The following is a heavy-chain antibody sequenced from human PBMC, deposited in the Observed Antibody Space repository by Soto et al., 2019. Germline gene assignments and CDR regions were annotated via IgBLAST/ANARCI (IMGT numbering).Heavy chain of an antibody. V-gene: IGHV3-23*01. CDR1: GFTFSSYA. Sequence: EVQLLESGGGLVQPGGSLRLSCAGSGFTFSSYAMSWVRQAPGKGLEWVSALSGSGGSTYYTDTVKGRFTISRNNSKNTLYIQMNSLRAEDTDVYYCGLWPPCYFDYCRKGTLVTVAS. D-gene: IGHD3-10*01. J-gene: IGHJ4*01. CDR3: GLWPPCYFDY. CDR2: LSGSGGST.